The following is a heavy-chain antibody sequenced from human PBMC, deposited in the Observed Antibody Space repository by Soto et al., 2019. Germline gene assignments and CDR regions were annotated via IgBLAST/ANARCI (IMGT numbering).Heavy chain of an antibody. CDR2: IKPDGSAT. V-gene: IGHV3-7*01. CDR3: ARAGYCGPGCYYYCDY. D-gene: IGHD2-21*02. Sequence: EVQLVESGGGLVQPGGSLRLSCAVSGFTFGSYWMNWVRLIPGKGLEWVAYIKPDGSATYYVDSVKGRFTISRDNAKNSRYLQMNSLRVEDTSVYYCARAGYCGPGCYYYCDYWGQGTLVTVSS. J-gene: IGHJ4*02. CDR1: GFTFGSYW.